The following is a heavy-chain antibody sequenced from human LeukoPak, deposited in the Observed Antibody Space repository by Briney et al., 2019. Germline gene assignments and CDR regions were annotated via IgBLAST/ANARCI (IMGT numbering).Heavy chain of an antibody. Sequence: SETLSLTCTVSGGSISSSSYYWGWIRQPPGKGLEWIGSIYYSGSTYYNPSLKGRVTISVDTSKNQFSLKLSSVTAADTAVYYCARHPSEYSSSSYWGQGTLVTVSS. J-gene: IGHJ4*02. CDR1: GGSISSSSYY. CDR2: IYYSGST. D-gene: IGHD6-6*01. V-gene: IGHV4-39*01. CDR3: ARHPSEYSSSSY.